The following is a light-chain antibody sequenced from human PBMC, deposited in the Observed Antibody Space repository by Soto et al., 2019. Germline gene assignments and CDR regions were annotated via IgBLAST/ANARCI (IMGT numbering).Light chain of an antibody. Sequence: DVLMTQSPSSLSASVGDTITITCRACRTINIYLNWFQQKPGEPPRLLIYGASTLHDGVPSRFSGSASGADFTLTISGLQPEDFASYHCQQTYSDISFGGGNKV. CDR1: RTINIY. CDR3: QQTYSDIS. CDR2: GAS. J-gene: IGKJ4*01. V-gene: IGKV1-39*01.